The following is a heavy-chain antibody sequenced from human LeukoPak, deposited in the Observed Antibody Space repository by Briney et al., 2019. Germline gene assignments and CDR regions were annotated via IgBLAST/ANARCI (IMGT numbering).Heavy chain of an antibody. J-gene: IGHJ4*02. Sequence: GGSLRLSCEASGFTFSDYYMSWIGQAPGKGLEWVSYISNRDSYTNYADSVKGRFTISRDNAKNSLYLQMNSLRAEDTAVYYCAKEGSSGLYFDYWGQGILVTVSS. CDR3: AKEGSSGLYFDY. CDR2: ISNRDSYT. V-gene: IGHV3-11*06. D-gene: IGHD6-19*01. CDR1: GFTFSDYY.